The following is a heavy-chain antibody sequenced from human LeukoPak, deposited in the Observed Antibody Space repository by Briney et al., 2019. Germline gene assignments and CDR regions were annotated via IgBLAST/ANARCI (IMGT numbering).Heavy chain of an antibody. CDR3: ARDRSSYSGYAGYYGMDV. Sequence: PGGSLRLSCAASGFTFKSFGMHWVRQAPGKGLEWVAIIAYDGNYKYYADSVKGRFTISRDNSKNTLYLQMNSLRAEDTAVYYCARDRSSYSGYAGYYGMDVWGQGTTVTVSS. V-gene: IGHV3-30*03. J-gene: IGHJ6*02. D-gene: IGHD5-12*01. CDR2: IAYDGNYK. CDR1: GFTFKSFG.